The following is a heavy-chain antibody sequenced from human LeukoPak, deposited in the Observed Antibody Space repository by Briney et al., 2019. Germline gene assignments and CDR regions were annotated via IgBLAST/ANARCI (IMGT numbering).Heavy chain of an antibody. Sequence: SVRVSCKASGGTFSSYAISWVRQAPGQGLEWMGGIIPIFGTANYAQKFQGRVTITADESTSTAYMELSSLRSEDTAVYYCARGLEFSSSWFFDYWGQGTLVTVSS. V-gene: IGHV1-69*13. D-gene: IGHD6-13*01. CDR1: GGTFSSYA. CDR2: IIPIFGTA. J-gene: IGHJ4*02. CDR3: ARGLEFSSSWFFDY.